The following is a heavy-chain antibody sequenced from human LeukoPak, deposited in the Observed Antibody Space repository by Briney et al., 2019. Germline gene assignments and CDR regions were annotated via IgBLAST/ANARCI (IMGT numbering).Heavy chain of an antibody. Sequence: ASVKVSCKASGYTFTGYYMHWVRQAPGQGLEWMGWINPNSGGTNYAQKFQGRVTMTRDTSISTAYMELSRLRSDDTAVYYCATESMYSSGWYTGGAFDIWGQGTMVTVSS. CDR3: ATESMYSSGWYTGGAFDI. V-gene: IGHV1-2*02. CDR1: GYTFTGYY. CDR2: INPNSGGT. J-gene: IGHJ3*02. D-gene: IGHD6-19*01.